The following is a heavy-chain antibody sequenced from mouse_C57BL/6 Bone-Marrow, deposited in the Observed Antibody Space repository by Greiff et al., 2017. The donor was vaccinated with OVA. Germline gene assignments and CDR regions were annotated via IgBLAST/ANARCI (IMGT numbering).Heavy chain of an antibody. Sequence: VKLVESGPGLVAPSQSLSITCTVSGFSLTSYGVDWVRQPPGKGLEWLGVIWGGGSTNYNSALMSRLSISKDDSKSQVFLKMNSLQTDDTAMYYCAKRDYGNLYYAMDYWGQGTSVTVSS. CDR3: AKRDYGNLYYAMDY. D-gene: IGHD2-1*01. CDR2: IWGGGST. J-gene: IGHJ4*01. CDR1: GFSLTSYG. V-gene: IGHV2-9*01.